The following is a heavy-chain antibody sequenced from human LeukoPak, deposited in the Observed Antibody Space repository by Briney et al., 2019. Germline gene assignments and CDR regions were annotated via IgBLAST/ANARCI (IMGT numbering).Heavy chain of an antibody. V-gene: IGHV4-59*01. Sequence: SETLSLTRTVSGGSISSYYWSWIRQPPGKGLEWIGYIYYSGSNNYNPSLKSRATISVDTSKNQFSLKLSSVTAADTPVYYCARVPRSYYYYYYMDVWGKGTTVTVSS. CDR2: IYYSGSN. CDR3: ARVPRSYYYYYYMDV. CDR1: GGSISSYY. J-gene: IGHJ6*03.